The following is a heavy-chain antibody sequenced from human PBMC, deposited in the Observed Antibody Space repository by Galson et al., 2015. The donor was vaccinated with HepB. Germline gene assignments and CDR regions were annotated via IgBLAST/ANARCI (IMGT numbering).Heavy chain of an antibody. CDR1: GFTFSSYS. CDR2: ISSSSSTI. J-gene: IGHJ6*02. CDR3: ARGEEVLWFGERRNMDV. Sequence: SLRLSCAASGFTFSSYSMNWVRQAPGKGLEWVSYISSSSSTIYYADSVKGRFTISRDNAKNSLYLQMNSLRDEDTAVYYCARGEEVLWFGERRNMDVWGQGTTVTVSS. D-gene: IGHD3-10*01. V-gene: IGHV3-48*02.